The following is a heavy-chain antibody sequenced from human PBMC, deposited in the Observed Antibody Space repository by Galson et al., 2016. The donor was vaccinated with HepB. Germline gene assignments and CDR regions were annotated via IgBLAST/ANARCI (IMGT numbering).Heavy chain of an antibody. Sequence: SLRLSCAASGFTFSSYAMSWVRQPPGKGLEWVSAIGDRDDRTFYADSVKGRFTISRDNSKNTLYLLMNSLRAEDTAVYYCANDCTTAGAYHYGGYWGQGTLVTVSS. CDR3: ANDCTTAGAYHYGGY. CDR2: IGDRDDRT. D-gene: IGHD4-17*01. V-gene: IGHV3-23*01. CDR1: GFTFSSYA. J-gene: IGHJ4*02.